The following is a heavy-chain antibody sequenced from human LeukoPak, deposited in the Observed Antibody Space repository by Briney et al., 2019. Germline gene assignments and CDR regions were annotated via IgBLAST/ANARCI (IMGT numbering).Heavy chain of an antibody. CDR3: ARDQQWREFDY. V-gene: IGHV3-21*01. CDR2: ISSSSSYI. J-gene: IGHJ4*02. D-gene: IGHD6-19*01. Sequence: GRSLRLSCAASGFTFSSYSMNWVRQAPGKGLEWVSSISSSSSYIHYADSVKGRFTISRDNAKNSLYLQMNSLRAEDTAVYYCARDQQWREFDYWGQGTLVTVSS. CDR1: GFTFSSYS.